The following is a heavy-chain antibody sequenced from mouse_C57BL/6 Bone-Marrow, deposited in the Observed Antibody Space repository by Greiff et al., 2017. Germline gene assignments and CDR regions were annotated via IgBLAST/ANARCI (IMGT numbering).Heavy chain of an antibody. D-gene: IGHD2-4*01. CDR3: ARDDYDAWYFDV. CDR2: IDPAGSYT. Sequence: VQLQQPGAELVRPGTSVKLSCKASGYTFTSYWMHWVKQRPGQGLEWIGVIDPAGSYTNYNQKFKGKATLTVDTSSSTAYMQLSSLPSAASAVYDCARDDYDAWYFDVWGTGTTVTVSS. V-gene: IGHV1-59*01. J-gene: IGHJ1*03. CDR1: GYTFTSYW.